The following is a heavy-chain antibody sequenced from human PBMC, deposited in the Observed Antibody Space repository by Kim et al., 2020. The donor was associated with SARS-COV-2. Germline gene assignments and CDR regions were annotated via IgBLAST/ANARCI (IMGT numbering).Heavy chain of an antibody. J-gene: IGHJ4*02. V-gene: IGHV4-34*01. CDR3: ARIGAISGYSYGWAADY. Sequence: LKSRVTISVDTSKNQFSLKLSSVTAADTAVYYCARIGAISGYSYGWAADYWGQGTLVTVSS. D-gene: IGHD5-18*01.